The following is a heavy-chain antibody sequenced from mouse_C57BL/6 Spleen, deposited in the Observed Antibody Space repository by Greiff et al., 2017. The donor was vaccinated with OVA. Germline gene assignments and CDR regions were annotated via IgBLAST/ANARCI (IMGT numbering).Heavy chain of an antibody. J-gene: IGHJ3*01. Sequence: VQLQQPGAELVMPGASVKLSCKASGYTFTSYWMHWVKQRPGQGLEWIGEIDPSDSYTNYNQKFKGKSTLTVDKSSSTAYMQLSSLTSEDSAVYYCARQLGHWFADWGQGTLVTVSA. V-gene: IGHV1-69*01. CDR1: GYTFTSYW. CDR3: ARQLGHWFAD. D-gene: IGHD4-1*02. CDR2: IDPSDSYT.